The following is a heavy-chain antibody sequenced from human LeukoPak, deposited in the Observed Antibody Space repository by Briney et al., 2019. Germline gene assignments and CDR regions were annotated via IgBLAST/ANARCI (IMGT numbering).Heavy chain of an antibody. J-gene: IGHJ4*02. CDR3: AKEEHYYDSSGYPFDY. CDR2: ISGSGGST. Sequence: HPGGSLRLSCAASGFTFSSYAMSWVCQAPGKGLEWVSAISGSGGSTYYADSVKGRFTISRDNSKNTLYLQMNSLRAEDTAVYYCAKEEHYYDSSGYPFDYWGQGTLVTVSS. D-gene: IGHD3-22*01. V-gene: IGHV3-23*01. CDR1: GFTFSSYA.